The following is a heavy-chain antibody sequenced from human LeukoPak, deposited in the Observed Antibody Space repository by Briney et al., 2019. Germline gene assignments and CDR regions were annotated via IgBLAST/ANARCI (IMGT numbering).Heavy chain of an antibody. D-gene: IGHD3-22*01. J-gene: IGHJ5*02. CDR1: GGSFSGYY. CDR2: IYYSGST. CDR3: ARANYDSSGYYWFDP. Sequence: SETLSLTCAVYGGSFSGYYWSWIRQPPGKGLEWIGYIYYSGSTNYNPSLKSRVTISVDTSKNQFSLKLSSVTAADTAVYYCARANYDSSGYYWFDPWGQGTLVTVSS. V-gene: IGHV4-59*01.